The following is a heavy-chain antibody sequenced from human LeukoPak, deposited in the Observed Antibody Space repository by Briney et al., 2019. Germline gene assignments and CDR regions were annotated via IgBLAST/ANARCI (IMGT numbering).Heavy chain of an antibody. V-gene: IGHV3-30*02. CDR3: ARATAYYMDV. CDR2: IGYDGSNK. CDR1: EFTFSTYG. D-gene: IGHD5-12*01. Sequence: GGSLRLSCAASEFTFSTYGLHWVRQAPGMGLEWVAFIGYDGSNKYYADSVKGRFTISRDNSKNTLYLQMNSLRAEDTAVYYCARATAYYMDVWGKGTTVTVSS. J-gene: IGHJ6*03.